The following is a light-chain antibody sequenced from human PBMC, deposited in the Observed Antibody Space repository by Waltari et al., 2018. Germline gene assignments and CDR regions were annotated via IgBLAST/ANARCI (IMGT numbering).Light chain of an antibody. J-gene: IGLJ2*01. V-gene: IGLV3-25*03. CDR3: QSADFSGRYVV. Sequence: YELTQAPSMSVSPGQAARITCSGDALPNKFAHWYQQKPGQAPLLVIYKDNERPSGVPDRFSGSSSGTTVTLTINGVQPDDEADYYCQSADFSGRYVVFGGGTKLTVL. CDR1: ALPNKF. CDR2: KDN.